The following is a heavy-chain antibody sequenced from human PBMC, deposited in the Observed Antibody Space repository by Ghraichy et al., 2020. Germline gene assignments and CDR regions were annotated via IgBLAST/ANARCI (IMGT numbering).Heavy chain of an antibody. CDR1: GFSLSTTGMR. CDR2: IDWDDDK. D-gene: IGHD6-19*01. V-gene: IGHV2-70*04. CDR3: ARTSSIAVAGTLLYYFDY. Sequence: SGPTLVKPTQTLTLTCTFSGFSLSTTGMRVSWIRQPPGKALEWLARIDWDDDKFYSTSLKTRLTISKDTSKNQVVLTMTNMDPVDTATYYCARTSSIAVAGTLLYYFDYWGQGTLVTVSS. J-gene: IGHJ4*02.